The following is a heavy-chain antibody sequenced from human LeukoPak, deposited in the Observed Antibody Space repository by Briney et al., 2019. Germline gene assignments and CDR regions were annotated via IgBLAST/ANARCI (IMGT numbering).Heavy chain of an antibody. Sequence: PSQTLSLTCTLSGGSVSSGSYYWSWIRQPPGKGLEWIGYIYYSGSTNGSTNYNPSLKSRVTISIDTSKNQFSLKLSSVTAADTAVYYCARERTPGSGLDYWGQGTLVTVSS. J-gene: IGHJ4*02. CDR1: GGSVSSGSYY. CDR2: IYYSGSTNGST. D-gene: IGHD2-15*01. CDR3: ARERTPGSGLDY. V-gene: IGHV4-61*01.